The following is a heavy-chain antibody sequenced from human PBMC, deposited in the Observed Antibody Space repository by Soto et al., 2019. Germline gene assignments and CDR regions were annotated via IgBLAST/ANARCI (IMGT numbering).Heavy chain of an antibody. J-gene: IGHJ4*02. V-gene: IGHV3-73*01. CDR3: TPDPGHY. CDR1: GFTFSGSA. D-gene: IGHD3-10*01. CDR2: IRTKVNSYAT. Sequence: EVQLVESGGGLVQPGGSLKLSCAASGFTFSGSAMHWVRQASGKGLEWVGRIRTKVNSYATTNGASVKGRLTISRDDSKNTTYLLRNSLTTDYTAVYYCTPDPGHYWGQATMVTVTS.